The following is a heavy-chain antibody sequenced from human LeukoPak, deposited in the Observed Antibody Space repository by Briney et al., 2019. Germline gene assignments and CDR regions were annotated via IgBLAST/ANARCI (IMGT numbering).Heavy chain of an antibody. D-gene: IGHD5-12*01. CDR2: INHSGST. Sequence: PSETLSLTCAVYGGSFSGYYWSWIRQPPGKGLDWIGEINHSGSTNYNPSLKSRVTISVDTSKNQFSLKLSSVTAADTAVYYCARGSRGYTGYAIPSSFDYWGQGTLVIVSS. V-gene: IGHV4-34*01. J-gene: IGHJ4*02. CDR3: ARGSRGYTGYAIPSSFDY. CDR1: GGSFSGYY.